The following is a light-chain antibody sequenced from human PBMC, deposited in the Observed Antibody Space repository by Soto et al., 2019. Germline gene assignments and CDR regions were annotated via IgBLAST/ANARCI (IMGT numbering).Light chain of an antibody. CDR2: GAS. CDR1: QSVSSN. V-gene: IGKV3-20*01. Sequence: IVFPQSPATLSLSPGERATLSCRASQSVSSNLAWYQQKPGQAPRLLIYGASSRATGIPDRFSGSGSGTDFTLTISRLEPEDFAVYYCQQYGSSGTFGQGTKVDNK. CDR3: QQYGSSGT. J-gene: IGKJ1*01.